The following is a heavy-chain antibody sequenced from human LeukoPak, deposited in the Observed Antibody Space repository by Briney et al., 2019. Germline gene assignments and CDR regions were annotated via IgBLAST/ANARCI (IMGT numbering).Heavy chain of an antibody. CDR1: GFTFSRYT. J-gene: IGHJ4*02. Sequence: AGGSLRLSCAASGFTFSRYTMHWVRQAPGKRLEYFSAISSNGRSTYYADSVKGRFTLSRDNSKNTLYLQMGSLRIEDTAVSYCARELDGSGSFDYWGQGTLVTVSS. CDR3: ARELDGSGSFDY. CDR2: ISSNGRST. D-gene: IGHD3-10*01. V-gene: IGHV3-64*02.